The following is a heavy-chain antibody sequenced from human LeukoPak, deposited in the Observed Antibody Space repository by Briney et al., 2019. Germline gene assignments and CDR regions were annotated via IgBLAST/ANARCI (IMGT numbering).Heavy chain of an antibody. CDR3: ARGSQYYYDSSGFYAVRNNWFDP. D-gene: IGHD3-22*01. CDR1: GYSISSGYY. Sequence: SETLPLTCTVSGYSISSGYYWGWIRQPPGKGLEWIGSIYHSGSTFYDPSLKSRFTISLDTSKNQFSLKLSSVTAADTAVYYCARGSQYYYDSSGFYAVRNNWFDPWGQGTLVTVSS. J-gene: IGHJ5*02. CDR2: IYHSGST. V-gene: IGHV4-38-2*02.